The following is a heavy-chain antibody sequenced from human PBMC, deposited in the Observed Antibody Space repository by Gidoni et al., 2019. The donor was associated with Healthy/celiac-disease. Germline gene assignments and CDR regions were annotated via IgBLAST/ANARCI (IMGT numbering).Heavy chain of an antibody. D-gene: IGHD3-3*01. V-gene: IGHV4-61*02. J-gene: IGHJ5*02. Sequence: QLQLQESGSGLVKPSQTLSLTCPVSGGSISSGSYYWSWIRQPAGKGLEWIGRIYTSGSTNYNPSLKSRVTISVDTSKNQFSLKLSSVTAADTAVYYCARWPANYDFWSGFPWGQGTLVTVSS. CDR2: IYTSGST. CDR3: ARWPANYDFWSGFP. CDR1: GGSISSGSYY.